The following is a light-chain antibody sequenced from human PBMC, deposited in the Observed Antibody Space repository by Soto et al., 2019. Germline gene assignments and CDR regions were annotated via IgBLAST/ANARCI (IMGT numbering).Light chain of an antibody. Sequence: QSALTQPASVSGSPGQSTTISCTGTSSDVGGYNYVSWYQQHPGKAPKLMLYDVSNRPSGVSSRFSGSKSGNTASLTISGLHAEDEAAYYCSSYTSSSTQVFGTGTKVTVL. CDR3: SSYTSSSTQV. J-gene: IGLJ1*01. V-gene: IGLV2-14*01. CDR1: SSDVGGYNY. CDR2: DVS.